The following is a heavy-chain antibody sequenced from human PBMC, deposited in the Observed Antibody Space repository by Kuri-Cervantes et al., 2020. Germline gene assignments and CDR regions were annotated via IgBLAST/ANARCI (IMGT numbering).Heavy chain of an antibody. CDR2: ISWNSGSI. CDR1: GFTFSSYG. J-gene: IGHJ3*02. D-gene: IGHD1-20*01. Sequence: SLKISCAASGFTFSSYGMHWVRQAPGKGLEWVSGISWNSGSIGYADSVKGRFTISRDNAKNSLYLQMNSLRAEDTALYYCAKDIGPLLITGTTSHAFDIWGQGTMVTVSS. CDR3: AKDIGPLLITGTTSHAFDI. V-gene: IGHV3-9*01.